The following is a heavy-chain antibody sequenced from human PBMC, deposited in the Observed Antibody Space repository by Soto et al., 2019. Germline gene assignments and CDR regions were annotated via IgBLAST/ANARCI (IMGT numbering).Heavy chain of an antibody. Sequence: QVQLVESEGGVVQPGRSLRLSCSASGFTFSNYSMHWVRQAPAKGLEWVAVISDDGTNNSYAVSVKGRFAITRDNSRTAQYLQLKSLMRRDAAVYHCAIDSSSAAFEYWGQGAQVTVSS. CDR3: AIDSSSAAFEY. CDR2: ISDDGTNN. V-gene: IGHV3-30*09. J-gene: IGHJ4*02. CDR1: GFTFSNYS. D-gene: IGHD6-6*01.